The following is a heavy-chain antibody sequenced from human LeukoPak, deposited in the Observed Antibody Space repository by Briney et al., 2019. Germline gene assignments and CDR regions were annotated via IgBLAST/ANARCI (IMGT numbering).Heavy chain of an antibody. CDR2: IYYSGST. D-gene: IGHD6-13*01. CDR1: GGSISSYY. J-gene: IGHJ6*03. Sequence: SETLSLTCTVSGGSISSYYWSWIRQPPGKGLEWIGYIYYSGSTNYNPSLKSRVTLSVDTSKNQFSLKLSSVTAADTAVYYCARGPRAAAAFYYYYYMDVWGKGTTVTVSS. CDR3: ARGPRAAAAFYYYYYMDV. V-gene: IGHV4-59*12.